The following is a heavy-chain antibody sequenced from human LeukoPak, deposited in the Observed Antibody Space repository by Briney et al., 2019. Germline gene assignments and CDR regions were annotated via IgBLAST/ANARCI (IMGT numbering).Heavy chain of an antibody. V-gene: IGHV3-21*01. CDR3: ARELYSHQDIDY. CDR2: ISGNDYSK. CDR1: GFMFSSFS. Sequence: KPGGSLRLSCAASGFMFSSFSMNWVRQAPGKGLEWVSSISGNDYSKFYADSVKGRFTISRDNAKNSLYLQMTSLRAEDTAVYYRARELYSHQDIDYWGQGTLVTVSS. J-gene: IGHJ4*02. D-gene: IGHD3-16*02.